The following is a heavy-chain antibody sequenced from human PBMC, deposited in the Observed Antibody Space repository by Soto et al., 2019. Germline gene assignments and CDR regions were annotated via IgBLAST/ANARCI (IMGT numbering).Heavy chain of an antibody. CDR3: AATSIYSWGSYRRYEFDY. J-gene: IGHJ4*02. Sequence: QMQLVQSGPEVKKPGTSVKVSCKASGFTFTSSAMQWVRQARGQRLEWLGWIVVGSGNTNDAQKFQERVTVTRDMSTSTAYMELSSLRSEDTAVYYCAATSIYSWGSYRRYEFDYWGQGTLVTVSS. D-gene: IGHD3-16*02. CDR2: IVVGSGNT. V-gene: IGHV1-58*02. CDR1: GFTFTSSA.